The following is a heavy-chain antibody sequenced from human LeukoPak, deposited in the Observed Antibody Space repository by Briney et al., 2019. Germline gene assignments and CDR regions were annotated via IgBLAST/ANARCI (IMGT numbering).Heavy chain of an antibody. D-gene: IGHD3-22*01. Sequence: GASVKVSCKASGYTFSSYGFHWVRHAPGQRLEWMGWINAGNGNTKYSQKFQGRVTITRDTSASTAYMELSSLRSEDTAVYYCARDGVHDSSGYYYAGTDYWGQGTLVTVSS. CDR3: ARDGVHDSSGYYYAGTDY. CDR1: GYTFSSYG. J-gene: IGHJ4*02. V-gene: IGHV1-3*01. CDR2: INAGNGNT.